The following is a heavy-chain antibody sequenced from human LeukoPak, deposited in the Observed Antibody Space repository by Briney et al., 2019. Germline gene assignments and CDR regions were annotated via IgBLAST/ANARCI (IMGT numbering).Heavy chain of an antibody. Sequence: GGSLRLSCAASGFTFDYGMSWVRRAPGKGLVWVSHINSDGSSTNFADSVKGRFTISRDNSKNTLYLQMNSLRAEDTAVYYCARDSEMAFDYWGQGTLVTVSS. V-gene: IGHV3-74*01. CDR2: INSDGSST. D-gene: IGHD5-24*01. CDR1: GFTFDYG. CDR3: ARDSEMAFDY. J-gene: IGHJ4*02.